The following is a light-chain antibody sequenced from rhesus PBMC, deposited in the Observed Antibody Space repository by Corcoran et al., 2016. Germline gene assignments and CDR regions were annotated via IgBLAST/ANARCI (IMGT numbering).Light chain of an antibody. J-gene: IGKJ1*01. CDR1: QGISHY. CDR3: QKHNSYPWT. CDR2: YAS. V-gene: IGKV1S14*01. Sequence: DIQMTQSPSSLSASVGDTVTITCRASQGISHYLAWYQQKPGKAPKPLIKYASNLESGGPSRFSGIGSGTDFKLTISRLQPEDFAIYYCQKHNSYPWTFGQGTKVEIK.